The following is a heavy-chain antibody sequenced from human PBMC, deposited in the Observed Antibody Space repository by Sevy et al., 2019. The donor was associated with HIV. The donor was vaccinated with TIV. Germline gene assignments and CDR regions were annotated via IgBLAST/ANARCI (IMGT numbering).Heavy chain of an antibody. J-gene: IGHJ4*02. CDR1: GFTFTSYT. Sequence: GGSLRLSCATSGFTFTSYTMNWVRQAPGKGLEWVSSISYSAEYIYYADSVKGRFTISRDNAKNSLFLQMNSLRVEDTAVYYCAKGPDYYASSGTPLDYWGQGTLVTVSS. V-gene: IGHV3-21*01. CDR2: ISYSAEYI. D-gene: IGHD3-22*01. CDR3: AKGPDYYASSGTPLDY.